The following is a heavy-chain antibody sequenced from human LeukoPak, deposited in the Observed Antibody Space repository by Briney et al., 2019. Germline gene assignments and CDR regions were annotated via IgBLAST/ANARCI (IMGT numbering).Heavy chain of an antibody. D-gene: IGHD1-26*01. CDR2: FDPEDGET. V-gene: IGHV1-24*01. CDR3: ATERRVGARINDAFDI. J-gene: IGHJ3*02. Sequence: GASVKVSCKVSGYTLTELSMHWVRQAPGKGLEWMGGFDPEDGETIYAQKFQGRVTMTEDTSTDKAYMELSSLRSEDTAVYYCATERRVGARINDAFDIWGQGTMVTVSS. CDR1: GYTLTELS.